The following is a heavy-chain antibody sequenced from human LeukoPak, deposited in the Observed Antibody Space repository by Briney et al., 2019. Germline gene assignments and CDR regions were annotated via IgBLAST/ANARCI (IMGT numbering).Heavy chain of an antibody. V-gene: IGHV1-2*02. Sequence: ASVKVSCKASGYTFTGYYMHWVRQAPGQGLEWMGWINPNSGGTNYAQKFQGRVTMTRDTSISTAYMELSGLRSDDTAVHYCARDRGSYGDYWFDPWGQGTLVTVSS. J-gene: IGHJ5*02. D-gene: IGHD4-17*01. CDR2: INPNSGGT. CDR3: ARDRGSYGDYWFDP. CDR1: GYTFTGYY.